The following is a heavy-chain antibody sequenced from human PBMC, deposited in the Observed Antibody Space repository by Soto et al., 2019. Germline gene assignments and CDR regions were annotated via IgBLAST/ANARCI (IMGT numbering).Heavy chain of an antibody. J-gene: IGHJ6*02. Sequence: EVQLVESGGGLVKPGGSLRLSCAASGFTFSSYSMNWVRQAPGKGLEWVSSISSSSSYIYYADSVKGRFTISRDNAKNSRYLQMNSLRAEDTAVYYCARAGKTYYGMDVWGQGTTVTVSS. CDR2: ISSSSSYI. V-gene: IGHV3-21*01. CDR1: GFTFSSYS. CDR3: ARAGKTYYGMDV.